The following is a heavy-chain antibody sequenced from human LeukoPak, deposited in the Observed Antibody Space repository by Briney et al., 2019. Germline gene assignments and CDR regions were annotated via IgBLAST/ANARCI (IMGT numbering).Heavy chain of an antibody. V-gene: IGHV3-20*04. CDR3: AKGRYDILTGYYGLIDY. CDR2: INWNGGST. Sequence: GGSLRLSCAASGFTVSSNYMTWVRQAPGKGLEWVSGINWNGGSTGYADSVKGRFTISRDNAKNSLYLQMNSLRAEDTAVYYCAKGRYDILTGYYGLIDYWGQGTLVTVSS. J-gene: IGHJ4*02. CDR1: GFTVSSNY. D-gene: IGHD3-9*01.